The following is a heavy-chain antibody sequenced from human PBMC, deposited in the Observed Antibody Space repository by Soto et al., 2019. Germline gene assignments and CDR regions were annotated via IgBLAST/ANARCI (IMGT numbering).Heavy chain of an antibody. V-gene: IGHV3-53*01. J-gene: IGHJ4*02. D-gene: IGHD1-26*01. CDR1: VFTVSSNY. Sequence: WGSLRLSCSASVFTVSSNYMSWCRQAPGKGLEWVSVIYSGGSTYYADSVKGRFTISRDNSKNTLYLQMNSLRAEDTAVYYCATDVGGSSSFDYWGQGTLVTVSS. CDR3: ATDVGGSSSFDY. CDR2: IYSGGST.